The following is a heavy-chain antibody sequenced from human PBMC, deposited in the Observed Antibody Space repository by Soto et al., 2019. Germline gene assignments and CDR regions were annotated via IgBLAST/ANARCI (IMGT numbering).Heavy chain of an antibody. Sequence: QLQLQESGPGLVKPSETLSLTCTVSGGSISSSSYYWGWIRQPPGKGLEWIGSIYYSGSTYYNPSLKSRVTISVDTSKNQFSLKLSSVTAADTAVYYCARGLMEDAFDIWGQGTMVTVSS. CDR3: ARGLMEDAFDI. V-gene: IGHV4-39*01. D-gene: IGHD3-10*01. CDR2: IYYSGST. J-gene: IGHJ3*02. CDR1: GGSISSSSYY.